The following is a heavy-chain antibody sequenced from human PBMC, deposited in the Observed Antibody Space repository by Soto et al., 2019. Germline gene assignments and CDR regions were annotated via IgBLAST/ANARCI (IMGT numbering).Heavy chain of an antibody. Sequence: GASVKVSCKASGYTFTSYGISWVRQAPGQGLEWMGWISAYNGNTNYAQKLQGRVTMTTDTSTSTAYMELRSLRSDDTAVYYCARDFLTDLYDSSGYAPSYGMDVWGQGTTVTVSS. CDR3: ARDFLTDLYDSSGYAPSYGMDV. CDR1: GYTFTSYG. D-gene: IGHD3-22*01. V-gene: IGHV1-18*01. CDR2: ISAYNGNT. J-gene: IGHJ6*02.